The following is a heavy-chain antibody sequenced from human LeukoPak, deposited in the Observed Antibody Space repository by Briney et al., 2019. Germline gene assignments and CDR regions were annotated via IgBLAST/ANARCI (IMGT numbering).Heavy chain of an antibody. CDR2: IYPGDSDT. Sequence: GESLKISCKGSGYSFSSYWIGWVRQMPGKGRKWMGIIYPGDSDTRYSASFQGQVTMSADKSISTAYLQRSSLKASDTAMYYCARGQGVNYFDYWGQGTLVTVSS. J-gene: IGHJ4*02. D-gene: IGHD3-16*01. CDR3: ARGQGVNYFDY. V-gene: IGHV5-51*01. CDR1: GYSFSSYW.